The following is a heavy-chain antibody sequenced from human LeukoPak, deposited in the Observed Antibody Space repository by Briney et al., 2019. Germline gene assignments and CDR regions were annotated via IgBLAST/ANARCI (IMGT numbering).Heavy chain of an antibody. Sequence: SETLSLTCTVSGGSISSGSYYWSWIRQPAGKGLEWIGRIYTSGSTNYNPSLKSRVTISVDTSKNQFSLKLSSVTAADTAVYYCACTIFGVVIGPLGYWGQGTLVTVSS. CDR3: ACTIFGVVIGPLGY. CDR2: IYTSGST. D-gene: IGHD3-3*01. CDR1: GGSISSGSYY. J-gene: IGHJ4*02. V-gene: IGHV4-61*02.